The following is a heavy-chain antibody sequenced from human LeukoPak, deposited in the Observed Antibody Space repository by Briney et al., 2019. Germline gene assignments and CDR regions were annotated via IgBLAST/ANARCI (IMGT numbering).Heavy chain of an antibody. CDR1: GYTLTELS. V-gene: IGHV1-24*01. CDR3: ASTYDILTGYRDY. Sequence: GASVKVSCKVSGYTLTELSMHWVRQAPGKGLEWMGGFDPEDGETIYAQKFQGRVTMTEDTSTDTAYMELSSLRSEDTAVYYCASTYDILTGYRDYWGQGTLATVSS. J-gene: IGHJ4*02. D-gene: IGHD3-9*01. CDR2: FDPEDGET.